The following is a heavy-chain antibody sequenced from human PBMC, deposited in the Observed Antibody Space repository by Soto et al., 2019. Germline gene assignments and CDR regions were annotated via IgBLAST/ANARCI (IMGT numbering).Heavy chain of an antibody. Sequence: QEQLVESGGGVVQPGRSLRLSCAASGLTFSRYGMHWVRQAPGKGLEWAAHISYDGSNKHYAESVKGRFTFSRDSSKNTLYLQMNSLRAEDTAVYYCVKDTYYYDSSGYYIFDYWGQGTLVAVSS. CDR3: VKDTYYYDSSGYYIFDY. V-gene: IGHV3-30*18. J-gene: IGHJ4*02. CDR1: GLTFSRYG. D-gene: IGHD3-22*01. CDR2: ISYDGSNK.